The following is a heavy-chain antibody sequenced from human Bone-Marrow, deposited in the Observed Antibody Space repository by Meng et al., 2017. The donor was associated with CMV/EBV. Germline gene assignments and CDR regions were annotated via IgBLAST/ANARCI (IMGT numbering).Heavy chain of an antibody. V-gene: IGHV3-30-3*01. D-gene: IGHD3-10*01. CDR2: ISYDGSNK. CDR3: ARGRKDY. CDR1: GFTFSSYA. J-gene: IGHJ4*02. Sequence: GESLKISCAASGFTFSSYAMHWVRQAPGKGLEWVAVISYDGSNKYYADSVKGRFTISRDNSKNTLYLQMNNLRAEDTAVYYCARGRKDYWGQGTLVTVSS.